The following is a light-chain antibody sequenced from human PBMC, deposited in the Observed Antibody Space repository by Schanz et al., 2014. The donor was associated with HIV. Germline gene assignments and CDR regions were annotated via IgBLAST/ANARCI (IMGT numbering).Light chain of an antibody. Sequence: DIQMTQSPSSLSASVGDRVTITCRASQTISSYLNWYQQKPGKAPKFLIYGASTLQSGVPSRFRGSGSGTEFTLTIDCLQSEDFASYYCHQFRNYPTTFGPGTKVDIK. CDR1: QTISSY. CDR3: HQFRNYPTT. V-gene: IGKV1-39*01. CDR2: GAS. J-gene: IGKJ3*01.